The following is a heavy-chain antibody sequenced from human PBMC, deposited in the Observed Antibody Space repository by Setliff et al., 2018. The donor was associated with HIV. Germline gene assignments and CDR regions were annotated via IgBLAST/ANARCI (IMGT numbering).Heavy chain of an antibody. V-gene: IGHV4-4*02. CDR2: IFNSGTT. D-gene: IGHD3-10*01. CDR1: GTSISTGNW. CDR3: ASHPLGY. J-gene: IGHJ4*02. Sequence: TLSLTCTVSGTSISTGNWWHWVRQPPGKGLEWIGEIFNSGTTKYNPSLKSRVTISMDKSKDQFSLEVTSVTAADTAVYYCASHPLGYWGQGTLVTVSS.